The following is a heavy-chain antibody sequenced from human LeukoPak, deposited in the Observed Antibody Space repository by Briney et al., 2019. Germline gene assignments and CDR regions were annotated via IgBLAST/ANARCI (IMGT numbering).Heavy chain of an antibody. CDR2: IYPGDSDT. Sequence: GESLKTSCKGFGYSFTSYWIGWVRPMPGKGLEWIGIIYPGDSDTTYRPSFQGQFTISVDKPINTAYLQWSSLKASDSAMYYCARAGYSNRWDGVDYWGQGTLVTVSS. CDR1: GYSFTSYW. J-gene: IGHJ4*02. CDR3: ARAGYSNRWDGVDY. V-gene: IGHV5-51*04. D-gene: IGHD2/OR15-2a*01.